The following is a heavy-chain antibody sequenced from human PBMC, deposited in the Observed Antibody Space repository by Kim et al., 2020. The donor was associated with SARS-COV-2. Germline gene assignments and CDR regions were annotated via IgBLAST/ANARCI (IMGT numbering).Heavy chain of an antibody. CDR1: GFTFSSHV. Sequence: GGSLRLSCAVSGFTFSSHVMHWVRQAPGKGLEWVALISYEGSTQKYTDSVKGRFTASRDNSKNTLFLQMNSLRPEDTAVYYCARNLVGDTDLGPWGQGTLVTVSS. J-gene: IGHJ5*02. D-gene: IGHD1-26*01. CDR3: ARNLVGDTDLGP. CDR2: ISYEGSTQ. V-gene: IGHV3-30*03.